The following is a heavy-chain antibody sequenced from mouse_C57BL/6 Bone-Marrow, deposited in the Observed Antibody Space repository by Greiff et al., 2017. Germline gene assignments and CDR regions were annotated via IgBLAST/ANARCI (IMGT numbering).Heavy chain of an antibody. CDR3: AVLSAY. J-gene: IGHJ3*01. V-gene: IGHV1-81*01. CDR2: IYPRSGNP. Sequence: VKLVESGAELARPGASVKLSCKASGYTFTSYGISWVKQRTGQGLEWIGEIYPRSGNPYYNEKFKGKATLTADKSSSTAYMELRSLTAEDAAVYFCAVLSAYWGQGTLVTVSA. CDR1: GYTFTSYG.